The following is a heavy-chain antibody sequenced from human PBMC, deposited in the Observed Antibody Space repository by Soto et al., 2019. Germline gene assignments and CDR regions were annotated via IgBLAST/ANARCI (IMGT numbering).Heavy chain of an antibody. CDR1: GFSVSNAW. CDR3: TTGSVEGF. Sequence: EVQLVDSGGGLVKPGGSLRLSCEASGFSVSNAWMNWVRQAPGKGLEWVGRIKARDEGETTNYAAPVKGRFTISRDDSKNTLYLQMSRLKDADTPVYYCTTGSVEGFWGQGTTVTVSS. V-gene: IGHV3-15*07. CDR2: IKARDEGETT. D-gene: IGHD2-15*01. J-gene: IGHJ6*02.